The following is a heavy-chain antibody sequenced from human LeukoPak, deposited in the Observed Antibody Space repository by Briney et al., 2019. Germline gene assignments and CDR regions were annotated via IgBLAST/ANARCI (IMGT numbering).Heavy chain of an antibody. J-gene: IGHJ5*02. V-gene: IGHV3-23*01. CDR2: ISGGGGST. Sequence: GSLRLSCAASGFTFSSYGMSWVRQAPGKGLEWVSAISGGGGSTYYADSVKGRFTISRDNAKNSLYLLMNSLRAEDTAVYYCARGGDLYYDILTGYLNWFDPWGQGTLVTVSS. D-gene: IGHD3-9*01. CDR1: GFTFSSYG. CDR3: ARGGDLYYDILTGYLNWFDP.